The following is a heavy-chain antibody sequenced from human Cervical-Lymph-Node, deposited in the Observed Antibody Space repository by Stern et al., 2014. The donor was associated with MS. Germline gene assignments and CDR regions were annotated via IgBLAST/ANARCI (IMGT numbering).Heavy chain of an antibody. CDR2: ISWDSSSL. CDR3: ARARRVATRRSAYYYYGMDV. CDR1: GFTFDDYA. J-gene: IGHJ6*02. D-gene: IGHD6-6*01. V-gene: IGHV3-9*01. Sequence: QLVESGGGLIQPGRSLRLSCAASGFTFDDYAMHWVRQAPGKGLEWVSGISWDSSSLDYSDSLKGRFAISRDNAMNSLYLQLDSLRPEDTAFYYCARARRVATRRSAYYYYGMDVWGHGTAVTVSS.